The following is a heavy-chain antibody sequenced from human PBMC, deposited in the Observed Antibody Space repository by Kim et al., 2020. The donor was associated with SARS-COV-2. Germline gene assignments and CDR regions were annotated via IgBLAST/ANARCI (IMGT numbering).Heavy chain of an antibody. CDR3: AKAAAGSSYHGLDV. Sequence: YADSVLGRFTISRDDSKSTLFLQMDSLRVEDTAVYYCAKAAAGSSYHGLDVWGQGTTVTVSS. V-gene: IGHV3-30*02. J-gene: IGHJ6*02. D-gene: IGHD6-13*01.